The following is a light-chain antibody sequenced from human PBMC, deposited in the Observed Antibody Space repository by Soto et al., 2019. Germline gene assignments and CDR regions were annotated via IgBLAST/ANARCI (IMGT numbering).Light chain of an antibody. CDR3: QQHSHWPPWP. Sequence: EIVFSQSPYTLSLSPFERSTLSRGASENVRTFVDWYQQKPGQAPRLLIYGASNRATGIPARFSGSGSGTDFTLTISNLEPEDFAVHYCQQHSHWPPWPFGQGTKAAIK. CDR2: GAS. J-gene: IGKJ1*01. V-gene: IGKV3-11*01. CDR1: ENVRTF.